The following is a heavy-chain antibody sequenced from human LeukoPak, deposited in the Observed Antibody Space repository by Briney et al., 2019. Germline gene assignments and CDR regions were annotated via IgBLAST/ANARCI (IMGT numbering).Heavy chain of an antibody. CDR1: GFTFSSHA. J-gene: IGHJ4*02. Sequence: PGGSLRLSCSVSGFTFSSHAMTWVRQAPGRGLEWVSSIDLSDKTYYADSVKGRFTISRDNSRNTLFLQMDSLRAEDSAIYYCANEARPNDYWGQGTLVTVSS. CDR2: IDLSDKT. CDR3: ANEARPNDY. D-gene: IGHD4/OR15-4a*01. V-gene: IGHV3-23*05.